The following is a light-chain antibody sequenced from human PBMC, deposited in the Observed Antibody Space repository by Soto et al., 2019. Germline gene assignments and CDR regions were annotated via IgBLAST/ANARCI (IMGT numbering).Light chain of an antibody. Sequence: DLQMTQSPSSLSASVGDRVTITCRASQEISNHLAWFQQKPGKPPKSLIYDASSLQSGVPSKFSGSGSWTDFTLTISSLQPEDFATYYCQQYHNYPVTFGGGTKVEIK. CDR2: DAS. CDR1: QEISNH. J-gene: IGKJ4*01. CDR3: QQYHNYPVT. V-gene: IGKV1-16*02.